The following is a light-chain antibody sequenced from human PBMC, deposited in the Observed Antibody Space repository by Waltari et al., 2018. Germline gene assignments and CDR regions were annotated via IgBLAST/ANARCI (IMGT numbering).Light chain of an antibody. Sequence: DIQMTQSPSSLSASVGDRVIITCRASQTISSYLNWYQQKPGKAPKLLIYAAFSLQSGVPSRFSGSGSGTDFTLTISSLQPEDFATYYCQQSYNPYSFGPGTKLEIE. CDR1: QTISSY. J-gene: IGKJ2*03. CDR3: QQSYNPYS. V-gene: IGKV1-39*01. CDR2: AAF.